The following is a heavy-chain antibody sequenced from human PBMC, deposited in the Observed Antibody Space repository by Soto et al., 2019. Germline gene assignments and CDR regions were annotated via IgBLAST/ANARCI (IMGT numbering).Heavy chain of an antibody. Sequence: SETLSLTCAVYGGSFSGYYWSWIRQPPGKGLEWIGEINHSGSTNYNPSLKSRVTISVDTSKNQFSLKLSSVTAADTAVYYCARARRGPEPLVIWCPGTLVTLFS. CDR3: ARARRGPEPLVI. CDR2: INHSGST. J-gene: IGHJ4*02. CDR1: GGSFSGYY. V-gene: IGHV4-34*01. D-gene: IGHD3-10*01.